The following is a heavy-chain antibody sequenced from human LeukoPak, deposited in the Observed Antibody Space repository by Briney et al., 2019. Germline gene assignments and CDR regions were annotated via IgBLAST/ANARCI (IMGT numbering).Heavy chain of an antibody. Sequence: RXXXGKGXVWVSRINGDGSSTSYADSVKGRFTISRDNAKNTLYLQMNSLRAEDTAVYYCTRAAAGTFDYWGQGTLVTVSS. J-gene: IGHJ4*02. CDR3: TRAAAGTFDY. V-gene: IGHV3-74*01. D-gene: IGHD6-13*01. CDR2: INGDGSST.